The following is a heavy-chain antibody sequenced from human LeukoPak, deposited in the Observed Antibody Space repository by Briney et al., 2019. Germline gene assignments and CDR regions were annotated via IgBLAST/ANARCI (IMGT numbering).Heavy chain of an antibody. CDR2: INQDGSEK. Sequence: GGALRLSCAASGFTLSRYRMSSVRPAPGKGVAWVANINQDGSEKYYVHSLEGRFTISRDNAKNSLYLQMNSLRADDTAVYYCAAVGGVVYFDYWGQGTLVTVSS. CDR1: GFTLSRYR. D-gene: IGHD3-16*01. V-gene: IGHV3-7*03. CDR3: AAVGGVVYFDY. J-gene: IGHJ4*02.